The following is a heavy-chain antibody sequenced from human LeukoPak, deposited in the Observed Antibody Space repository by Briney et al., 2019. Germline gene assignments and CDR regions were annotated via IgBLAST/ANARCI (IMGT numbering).Heavy chain of an antibody. CDR2: INDNGDGT. V-gene: IGHV3-23*01. J-gene: IGHJ6*03. D-gene: IGHD3-16*01. CDR3: AKGLRTGVGPYMGYHYYMDV. CDR1: GFTFSTYA. Sequence: GGSLRLSCAASGFTFSTYAMSWVRQAPGKGLEWVSTINDNGDGTYYADSVKGRFTISRDNSYNTVSLQMNSLRDEDTGVYYCAKGLRTGVGPYMGYHYYMDVWGKGATVTVSS.